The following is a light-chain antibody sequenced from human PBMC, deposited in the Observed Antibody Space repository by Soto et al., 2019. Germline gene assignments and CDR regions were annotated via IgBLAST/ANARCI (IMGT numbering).Light chain of an antibody. CDR3: QSCGTGIHVV. CDR1: SGHSSYA. CDR2: LDSDGSH. V-gene: IGLV4-69*01. Sequence: QPVLTQSPSASASLGASVKLTCTLSSGHSSYAIAWHQQQPEKGPRYLMKLDSDGSHTQGDAIPDRFSGSSSGAERYLTISGLQSEDEADYYCQSCGTGIHVVFGGGTKLTVL. J-gene: IGLJ2*01.